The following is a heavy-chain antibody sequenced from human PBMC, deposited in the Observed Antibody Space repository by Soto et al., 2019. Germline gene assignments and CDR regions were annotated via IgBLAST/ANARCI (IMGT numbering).Heavy chain of an antibody. J-gene: IGHJ4*02. Sequence: SGPTLVNPTQNLTLTCSFSGFSLSAYGVRVIWFRQPPGETLEWLALIHWNDDKRYSPYLKSRLTITKDTSKTQVVLTLTNLDPLDTGTYFCAHTKDSSRFLNYWGQGILLTVSS. CDR1: GFSLSAYGVR. D-gene: IGHD3-22*01. CDR2: IHWNDDK. V-gene: IGHV2-5*01. CDR3: AHTKDSSRFLNY.